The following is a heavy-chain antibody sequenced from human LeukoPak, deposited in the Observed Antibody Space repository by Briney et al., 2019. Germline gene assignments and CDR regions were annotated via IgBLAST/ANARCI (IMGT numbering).Heavy chain of an antibody. V-gene: IGHV3-30*02. CDR2: IRYDGSNK. Sequence: GGSLRLSCAASRFTFSSYGMHWVRQAPGKGLEWVAFIRYDGSNKYYADSVKGRFTISRDNSKNTLYLQMNSLRAEDTAVYYCAKLSAFDIWGQGTMVTVSS. J-gene: IGHJ3*02. CDR3: AKLSAFDI. CDR1: RFTFSSYG.